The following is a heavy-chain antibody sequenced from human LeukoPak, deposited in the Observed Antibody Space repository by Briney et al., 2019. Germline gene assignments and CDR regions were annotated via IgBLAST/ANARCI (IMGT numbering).Heavy chain of an antibody. CDR3: AGRGMRHRSGAGYNYYNYTDV. J-gene: IGHJ6*03. V-gene: IGHV4-34*01. D-gene: IGHD1-26*01. Sequence: SETLSLTSAVPGGSPSGSTSSGGSQPPGKGLEWIGEINHSGSTNYNPSLKSRVTISVDTSKNQFSLNLSSVTAADTAVYYSAGRGMRHRSGAGYNYYNYTDVWGKGTTVTVSS. CDR2: INHSGST. CDR1: GGSPSGST.